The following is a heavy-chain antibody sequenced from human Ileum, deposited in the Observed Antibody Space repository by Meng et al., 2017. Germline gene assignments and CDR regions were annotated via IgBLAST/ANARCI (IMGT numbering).Heavy chain of an antibody. D-gene: IGHD3-10*01. CDR3: ARFYGSGTFEVHDY. CDR2: IHYSGSR. CDR1: GGSVSSASYY. V-gene: IGHV4-61*01. Sequence: QVPLQEAGPWLLRPSSTLSLTCNGSGGSVSSASYYWSWIRQPPGKGLEWIGLIHYSGSRNYNPSLKSRVTMSVDTSKNQVSLRLTSVTAADTAVYYCARFYGSGTFEVHDYWGQGTLVTVSS. J-gene: IGHJ4*02.